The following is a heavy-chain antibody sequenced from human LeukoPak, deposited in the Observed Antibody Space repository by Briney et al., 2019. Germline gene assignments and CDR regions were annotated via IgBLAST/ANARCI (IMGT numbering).Heavy chain of an antibody. V-gene: IGHV3-23*01. CDR2: ISTLGEST. Sequence: GGSLRLSCAASGFTFSSFSMSWVRQAPGKGLEWVSAISTLGESTYYADSVKGRFTISRDTSKNTLYLQINSLRVEDTAVYYCIVFGDSNHWGQGTLVTVSS. CDR3: IVFGDSNH. D-gene: IGHD4-17*01. J-gene: IGHJ5*02. CDR1: GFTFSSFS.